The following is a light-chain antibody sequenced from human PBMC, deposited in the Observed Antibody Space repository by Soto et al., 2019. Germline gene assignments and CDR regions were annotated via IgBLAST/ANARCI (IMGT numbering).Light chain of an antibody. CDR1: SSDVGGYNF. V-gene: IGLV2-14*01. CDR2: EVT. CDR3: SSYTSGSTKL. J-gene: IGLJ2*01. Sequence: QSALTQPASVSGSPGQSITISCTGTSSDVGGYNFVSWYQHHPGKAPKLIIYEVTNRPSGVSNRFSGSKSGNTASLTISGLHAEDEADYYCSSYTSGSTKLFGGGTQLTVL.